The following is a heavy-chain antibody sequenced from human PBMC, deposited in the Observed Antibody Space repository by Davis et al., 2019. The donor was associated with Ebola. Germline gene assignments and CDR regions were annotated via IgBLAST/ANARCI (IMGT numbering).Heavy chain of an antibody. D-gene: IGHD4-11*01. Sequence: GESLKISCAASGFTFSTYAMYWVRQAPGKGLEWVASISYDGSNKYYADSVKGRFTISRDNARNSFYLQMNSLRVEDTAVYYCARDNYWKLDYWGQGILVTVSS. CDR2: ISYDGSNK. J-gene: IGHJ4*02. CDR3: ARDNYWKLDY. CDR1: GFTFSTYA. V-gene: IGHV3-30-3*01.